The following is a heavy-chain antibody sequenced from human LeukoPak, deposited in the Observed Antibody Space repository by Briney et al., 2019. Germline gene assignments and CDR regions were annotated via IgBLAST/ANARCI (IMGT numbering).Heavy chain of an antibody. V-gene: IGHV4-39*01. Sequence: PSETLSLTCTVSGGSISSSSYYWGWIRQPPGKGLEWIGSIYYSGSTYYNPSLKSRVTISVDTSKNQFSLKLSSVTAADTAVYYCARLMLNDYGDYYFDYWGQGTLVTVSS. J-gene: IGHJ4*02. CDR1: GGSISSSSYY. CDR3: ARLMLNDYGDYYFDY. CDR2: IYYSGST. D-gene: IGHD4-17*01.